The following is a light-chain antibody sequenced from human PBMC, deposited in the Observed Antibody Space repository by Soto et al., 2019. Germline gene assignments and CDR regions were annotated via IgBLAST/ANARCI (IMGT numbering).Light chain of an antibody. CDR1: SNDIGTYNY. J-gene: IGLJ2*01. CDR2: AVS. Sequence: QSALTQAASVSGSPGQSITISCTGTSNDIGTYNYVSWYQQRPGEAPKGLIYAVSYRPSGISIRFSGSKSGNTASLTISGLQAEDEAVYYCVSYTTSDTVIFGGGTQLTVL. CDR3: VSYTTSDTVI. V-gene: IGLV2-14*01.